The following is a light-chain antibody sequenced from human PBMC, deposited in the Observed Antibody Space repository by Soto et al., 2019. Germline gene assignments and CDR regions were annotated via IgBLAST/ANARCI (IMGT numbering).Light chain of an antibody. CDR1: ESISRH. J-gene: IGKJ5*01. Sequence: DIQMTQSPSSLSAPVGDRVTITCRASESISRHLNWYQQKPGKAPKLLIYAASSLQNGVPSRFRGGGSGTHFTLIISNLQPEDFATYYCQQSYTTLSITFGQGTRLEIK. V-gene: IGKV1-39*01. CDR2: AAS. CDR3: QQSYTTLSIT.